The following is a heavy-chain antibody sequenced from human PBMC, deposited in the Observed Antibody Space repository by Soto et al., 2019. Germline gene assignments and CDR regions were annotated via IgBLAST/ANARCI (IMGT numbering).Heavy chain of an antibody. CDR3: ARGQYYDFWSGYLNLYYYYGMDV. CDR1: GYTFTSYD. Sequence: ASVKVSCKASGYTFTSYDINWVRQAAGQGLEWMGWMNPNSGNTGYAQKFQGRVTMTRNTSISTAYMELSSLRSEDTAVYYCARGQYYDFWSGYLNLYYYYGMDVWGQGTTVTVSS. J-gene: IGHJ6*02. CDR2: MNPNSGNT. V-gene: IGHV1-8*01. D-gene: IGHD3-3*01.